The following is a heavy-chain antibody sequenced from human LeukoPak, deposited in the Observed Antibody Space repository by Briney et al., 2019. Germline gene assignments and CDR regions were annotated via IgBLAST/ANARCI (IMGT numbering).Heavy chain of an antibody. Sequence: GGSLRLSCAASGFTFSSYSMNWVRQAPGKGLEWVSYISSSSSTIYYADPVKGRFTISRDNAKNTLYLQMNSLRAEDTAVYYCARTYVVPAAIANYYYGMDVWGQGTTVTVSS. V-gene: IGHV3-48*04. CDR1: GFTFSSYS. CDR2: ISSSSSTI. J-gene: IGHJ6*02. CDR3: ARTYVVPAAIANYYYGMDV. D-gene: IGHD2-2*01.